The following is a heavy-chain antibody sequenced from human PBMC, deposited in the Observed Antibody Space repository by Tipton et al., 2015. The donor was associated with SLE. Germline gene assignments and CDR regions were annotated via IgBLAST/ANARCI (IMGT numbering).Heavy chain of an antibody. J-gene: IGHJ4*02. CDR1: GGSISSHY. CDR2: IYYSGST. CDR3: ARERGASIAVAQEFDY. D-gene: IGHD6-19*01. Sequence: GLVKPSETLSLTCTVSGGSISSHYWSWIRQPPGKGLEWIGYIYYSGSTNYNPSLKSRVTISVDTSKNQFSLKLSPVTAADTAVYYCARERGASIAVAQEFDYWGQGTLVTVSS. V-gene: IGHV4-59*11.